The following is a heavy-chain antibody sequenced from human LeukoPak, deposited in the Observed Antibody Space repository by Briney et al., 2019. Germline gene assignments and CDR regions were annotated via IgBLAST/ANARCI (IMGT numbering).Heavy chain of an antibody. Sequence: GGSLRLSCAASGFTFSNVWMSWVRQAPGKGREWVGRIKSKTDGGTTDYSAPVKGRCTISRDDSSNTVYLQMNSLKTEDTAVYYCTRDYDILTGYFKGAFDIWGQGTMVTVSS. D-gene: IGHD3-9*01. J-gene: IGHJ3*02. V-gene: IGHV3-15*01. CDR1: GFTFSNVW. CDR3: TRDYDILTGYFKGAFDI. CDR2: IKSKTDGGTT.